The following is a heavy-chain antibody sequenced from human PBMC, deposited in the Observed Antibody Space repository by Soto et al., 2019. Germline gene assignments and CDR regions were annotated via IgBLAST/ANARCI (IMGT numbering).Heavy chain of an antibody. D-gene: IGHD3-22*01. CDR2: VSYDGSNK. CDR1: GFTFRSYG. J-gene: IGHJ4*02. CDR3: AKDTYYYDRSGYYTYDH. V-gene: IGHV3-30*18. Sequence: GSLRLSCAASGFTFRSYGVHWVRQAPGKGLEWVASVSYDGSNKHYADSVKGRFTISRDNSRNALDLQMNSLRAEDTAVYYCAKDTYYYDRSGYYTYDHWGQGTQVTVSS.